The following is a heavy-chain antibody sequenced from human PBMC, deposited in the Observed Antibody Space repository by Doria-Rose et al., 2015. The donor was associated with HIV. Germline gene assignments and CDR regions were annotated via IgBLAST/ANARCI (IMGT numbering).Heavy chain of an antibody. Sequence: MHWVRQAPGKGLEWVAVISYDESKKYYTDSVKGRFTISGDNSKNTLYLQMNSLRAEDTAVYYCARDRAQWDMVVIPDASYYYYGLDVWGQGTTVTVSS. V-gene: IGHV3-30*04. D-gene: IGHD2-2*01. CDR3: ARDRAQWDMVVIPDASYYYYGLDV. CDR2: ISYDESKK. J-gene: IGHJ6*02.